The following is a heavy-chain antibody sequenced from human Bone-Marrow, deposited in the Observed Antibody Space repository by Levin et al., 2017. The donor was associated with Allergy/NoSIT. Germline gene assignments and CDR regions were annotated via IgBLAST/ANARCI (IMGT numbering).Heavy chain of an antibody. J-gene: IGHJ6*03. CDR3: ARRNDFWSRTHGGYYFFMDV. CDR2: ISGSSSYI. V-gene: IGHV3-21*01. D-gene: IGHD3-3*01. Sequence: GGSLRLSCAASGFTFSSYTMNWVRQAPGKGLEWVSSISGSSSYITFSDSVKGRLTISRDNAKNSLYLQMNNLRAEDTAVYYCARRNDFWSRTHGGYYFFMDVWGKGTTVTVSS. CDR1: GFTFSSYT.